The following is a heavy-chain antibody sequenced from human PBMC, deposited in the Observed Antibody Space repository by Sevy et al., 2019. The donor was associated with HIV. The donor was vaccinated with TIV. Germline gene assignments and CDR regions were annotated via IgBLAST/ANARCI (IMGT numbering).Heavy chain of an antibody. CDR2: INWNGVGT. D-gene: IGHD2-21*02. J-gene: IGHJ4*02. CDR1: GLNFDDHG. Sequence: GGSLRLSCAASGLNFDDHGMSWVRQAPGKGLEWVSVINWNGVGTSYADSVKGRFTISRDNAKNSLYVQMNSLRAEDTALYYCARERSCGGDCYYFDYWGQGTLVTVSS. V-gene: IGHV3-20*04. CDR3: ARERSCGGDCYYFDY.